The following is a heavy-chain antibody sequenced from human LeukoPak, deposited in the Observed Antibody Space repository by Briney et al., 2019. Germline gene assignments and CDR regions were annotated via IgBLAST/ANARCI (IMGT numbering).Heavy chain of an antibody. J-gene: IGHJ6*03. CDR2: INHSGST. Sequence: SETLSLTRAVYGGSFSGYYWSWIRQPPGKGLEWIGEINHSGSTNYNPSLKSRVTISVDTSKNQFSLELSSVTAADTAVYYCARGGVVVQYYYYMDVWGKGTTVTVSS. V-gene: IGHV4-34*01. CDR1: GGSFSGYY. D-gene: IGHD2-15*01. CDR3: ARGGVVVQYYYYMDV.